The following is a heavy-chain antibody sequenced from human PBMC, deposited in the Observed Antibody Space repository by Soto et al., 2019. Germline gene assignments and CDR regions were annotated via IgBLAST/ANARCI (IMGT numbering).Heavy chain of an antibody. V-gene: IGHV1-18*01. D-gene: IGHD2-2*01. CDR2: ISAYNGNT. Sequence: ASVKVSCKASGYTFTSYGISWVRQAPGQGLERMGWISAYNGNTNYAQKLQGRVTMTTDTSTSTAYMELRSLRSDDTAVYYCAAEVVPAATDAFDIWGQGTMVTVSS. CDR3: AAEVVPAATDAFDI. J-gene: IGHJ3*02. CDR1: GYTFTSYG.